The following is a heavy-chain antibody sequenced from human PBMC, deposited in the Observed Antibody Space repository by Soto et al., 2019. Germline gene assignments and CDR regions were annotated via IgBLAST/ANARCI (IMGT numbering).Heavy chain of an antibody. V-gene: IGHV3-43*01. CDR3: AKGPQPVAGTGGSYRYYYYGMDV. CDR2: ISWDGGST. CDR1: GFTFDDYT. Sequence: GGSLRLSCAASGFTFDDYTMHWVRQAPGKGLEWVSLISWDGGSTYYADSVKGRFTISRDNSKNSLYLQMNSLRTEDTALYYCAKGPQPVAGTGGSYRYYYYGMDVWGQGTTVTVSS. D-gene: IGHD6-19*01. J-gene: IGHJ6*02.